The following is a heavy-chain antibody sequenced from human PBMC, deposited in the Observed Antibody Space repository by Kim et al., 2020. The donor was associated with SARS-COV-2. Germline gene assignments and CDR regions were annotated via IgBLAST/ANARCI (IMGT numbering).Heavy chain of an antibody. D-gene: IGHD6-13*01. CDR2: ISYDGSNK. J-gene: IGHJ6*02. V-gene: IGHV3-33*05. Sequence: GGSLRLSCAASGFTFSSYGMHWVRQAPGKGLEWVAVISYDGSNKYYADSVKGRFTISRDNSKNTLYLQMNSLRAEDTAVYYCARVGAAAGDHNYGMDVWGQGTTVTVSS. CDR3: ARVGAAAGDHNYGMDV. CDR1: GFTFSSYG.